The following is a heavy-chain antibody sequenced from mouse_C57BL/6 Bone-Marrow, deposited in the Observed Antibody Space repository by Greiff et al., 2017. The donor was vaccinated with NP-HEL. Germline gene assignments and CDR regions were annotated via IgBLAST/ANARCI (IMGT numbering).Heavy chain of an antibody. Sequence: VQLVESGAELVRPGASVKLSCKASGYTFTDYYINWVKQRPGQGLEWIARIYPGSGNTYYNEKFKGKATLTAEKSSSTAYMQLSSLTSEDSAVYFCARGQPLYYYAMDYWGQGTSVTVSS. CDR3: ARGQPLYYYAMDY. J-gene: IGHJ4*01. CDR1: GYTFTDYY. D-gene: IGHD6-1*01. V-gene: IGHV1-76*01. CDR2: IYPGSGNT.